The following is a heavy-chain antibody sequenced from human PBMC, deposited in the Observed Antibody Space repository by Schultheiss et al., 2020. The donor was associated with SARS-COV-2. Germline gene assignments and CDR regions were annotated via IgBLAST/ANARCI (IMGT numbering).Heavy chain of an antibody. Sequence: SETLSLTCTVSGGSISSGGYYWSWIRQHPGKGLEWIGSIYYSGSTYYNPSLKSRVTISVDTSKNQFSLKLSSVTAADTAVYYCARGWVQLVPNYYGMDVWGQGTTVTVSS. J-gene: IGHJ6*02. D-gene: IGHD6-13*01. CDR3: ARGWVQLVPNYYGMDV. V-gene: IGHV4-31*03. CDR1: GGSISSGGYY. CDR2: IYYSGST.